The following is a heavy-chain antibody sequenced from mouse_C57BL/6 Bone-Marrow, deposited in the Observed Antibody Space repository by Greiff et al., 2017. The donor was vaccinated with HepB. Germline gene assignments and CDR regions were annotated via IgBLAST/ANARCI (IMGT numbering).Heavy chain of an antibody. CDR3: ARDGYSGTDY. CDR2: ISDGGSYT. Sequence: EVQVVESGGGLVKPGGSLKLSCAASGFTFSSYAMSWVRQTPEKRLEWVATISDGGSYTYYPDNVQGRFTISRDNAKNNLYLQMSHLKSEDTAMYYCARDGYSGTDYWGQGTTLTVSS. J-gene: IGHJ2*01. CDR1: GFTFSSYA. V-gene: IGHV5-4*01. D-gene: IGHD4-1*01.